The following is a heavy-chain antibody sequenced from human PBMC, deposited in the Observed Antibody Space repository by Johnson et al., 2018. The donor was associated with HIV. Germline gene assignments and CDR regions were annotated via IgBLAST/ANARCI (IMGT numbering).Heavy chain of an antibody. CDR3: ARDTSVDTGTLYPFDI. CDR1: GFTFSSYG. J-gene: IGHJ3*02. Sequence: QVQLVESGGGVVQPGRSLRLSCAASGFTFSSYGMHWVRQAPGKGLEWVAFIRYDGSNKYYADSVKGRFTISRDNSKNTLYLQMNSLRAEDTAVYYCARDTSVDTGTLYPFDIWGQGTMVTVSS. CDR2: IRYDGSNK. D-gene: IGHD5-18*01. V-gene: IGHV3-30*02.